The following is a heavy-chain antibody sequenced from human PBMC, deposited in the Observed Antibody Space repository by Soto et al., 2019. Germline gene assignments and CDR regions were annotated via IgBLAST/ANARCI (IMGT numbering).Heavy chain of an antibody. CDR3: AGDRHNYDILTGPRY. CDR1: GFTFSSYG. CDR2: IWYDGSNK. D-gene: IGHD3-9*01. J-gene: IGHJ4*02. Sequence: QVQLVESGGGVVQPGRSLRLSCAASGFTFSSYGMHWVRQAPGKGLEWVAVIWYDGSNKYYADSVKGRFTISRDNSKNTLYLQMNSRRAEDTAVYYCAGDRHNYDILTGPRYWGQGTLVTVSS. V-gene: IGHV3-33*01.